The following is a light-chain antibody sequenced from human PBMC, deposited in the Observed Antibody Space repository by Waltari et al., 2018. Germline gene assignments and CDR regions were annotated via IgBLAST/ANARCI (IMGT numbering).Light chain of an antibody. V-gene: IGKV3-20*01. CDR1: QSISRY. J-gene: IGKJ1*01. CDR3: QKHGSLPGT. CDR2: DAS. Sequence: EIMLTQSPGTLSLSPGERATLSCRASQSISRYLAWYQQKPGQAPRLLIYDASSRATGIPARFSGSGSGTDFSLTISRLEPEDFAVYYCQKHGSLPGTFGQGTKVEIK.